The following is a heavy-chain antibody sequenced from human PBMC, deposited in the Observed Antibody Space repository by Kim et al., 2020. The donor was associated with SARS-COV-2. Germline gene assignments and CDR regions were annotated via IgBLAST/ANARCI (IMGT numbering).Heavy chain of an antibody. D-gene: IGHD2-15*01. V-gene: IGHV3-64*01. CDR1: GFTFSNYA. J-gene: IGHJ4*02. Sequence: GGSLRLSCAASGFTFSNYAMHWVRQAPGKGLEFVSGISGKGGSTKYANSVKGRFTISRDNSRNTLYLQMGSLRTYDMAVYYCARDWWQRDESWGPLGFWGQGALVTVSS. CDR3: ARDWWQRDESWGPLGF. CDR2: ISGKGGST.